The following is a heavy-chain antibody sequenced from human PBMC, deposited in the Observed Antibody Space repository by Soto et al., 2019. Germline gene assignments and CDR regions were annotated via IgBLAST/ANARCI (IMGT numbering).Heavy chain of an antibody. D-gene: IGHD2-21*01. J-gene: IGHJ3*02. CDR2: IYHAGSP. CDR1: GGSVISRSW. Sequence: SETLSLTCFVSGGSVISRSWWTCRRPSPGKGLEWIGEIYHAGSPNYNPSFQSRVIISLGKSQNNFSLRLTSVTAADAAIYYCARGSSFRGDFDIWGQGTTVTVSS. CDR3: ARGSSFRGDFDI. V-gene: IGHV4-4*02.